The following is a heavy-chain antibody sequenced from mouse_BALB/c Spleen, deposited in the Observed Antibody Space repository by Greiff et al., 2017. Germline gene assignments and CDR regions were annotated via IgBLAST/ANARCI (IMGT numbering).Heavy chain of an antibody. CDR2: ISSGSSTI. V-gene: IGHV5-17*02. D-gene: IGHD1-1*01. CDR1: GFTFSSFG. CDR3: ERDSSYYYGSTFAY. Sequence: EVQVVESGGGLVQPGGSRKLSCAASGFTFSSFGMHWVRQAPEKGLEWVAYISSGSSTIYYADTVKGRFTISRDNPKNTLFLQMTSLRSEDTAMYYCERDSSYYYGSTFAYWGQGTTLTVSS. J-gene: IGHJ2*01.